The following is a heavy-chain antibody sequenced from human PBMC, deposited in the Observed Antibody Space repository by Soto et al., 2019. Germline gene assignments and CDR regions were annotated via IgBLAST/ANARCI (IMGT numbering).Heavy chain of an antibody. CDR3: TRVARFGLFRD. D-gene: IGHD3-3*01. Sequence: QLQLQESGSGLVKPSQTLSLTCAVSGASVASGAYSWGWIRQPPGKGLEWIGNIYDSGSISYNSSLKSRVTISVDRSKNRFFLRLRSVTAADTAVYYCTRVARFGLFRDWGQGTPVFVSS. CDR1: GASVASGAYS. CDR2: IYDSGSI. J-gene: IGHJ4*02. V-gene: IGHV4-30-2*01.